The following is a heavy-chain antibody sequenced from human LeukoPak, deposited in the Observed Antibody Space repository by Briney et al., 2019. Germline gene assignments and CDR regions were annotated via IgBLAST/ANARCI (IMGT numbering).Heavy chain of an antibody. CDR1: GFTFSTYS. V-gene: IGHV3-21*01. CDR3: ARAPNNYYYYMDV. CDR2: ISTSSSYI. Sequence: GGSLRLSCAASGFTFSTYSMNWVRQAPGKGLEWVSSISTSSSYIYHADSVKGRFTISRDNSKNTLYLQMNSLRAEDTAVYYCARAPNNYYYYMDVWGKGTTVTVSS. J-gene: IGHJ6*03.